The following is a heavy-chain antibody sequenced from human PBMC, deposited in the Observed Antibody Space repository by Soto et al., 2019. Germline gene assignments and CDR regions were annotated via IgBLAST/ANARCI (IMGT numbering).Heavy chain of an antibody. CDR1: GFTFSSYS. J-gene: IGHJ3*02. V-gene: IGHV3-48*02. CDR2: ISSSSSTI. CDR3: ARLPPNDYADHDAFDI. Sequence: GGSLRLSCAASGFTFSSYSMNWVRQAPGKGLEWVSYISSSSSTIYYADSVKGRFTISRDNAKNSLYLQMNSLRDEDTAVYYCARLPPNDYADHDAFDIWGQGTMVTVSS. D-gene: IGHD4-17*01.